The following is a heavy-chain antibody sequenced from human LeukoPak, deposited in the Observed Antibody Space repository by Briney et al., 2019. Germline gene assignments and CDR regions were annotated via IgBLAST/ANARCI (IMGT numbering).Heavy chain of an antibody. CDR1: GFTVSSNY. D-gene: IGHD6-19*01. Sequence: GGSLRLSCAASGFTVSSNYMSWVRQAPGQGLEWVSVIYSGGTTYYADSVKGRFTISRDNSKNTLHLQMNSLRAEDTAVYYCARLSGSNGWYPWAFDIWGRGTMVTVSS. CDR3: ARLSGSNGWYPWAFDI. V-gene: IGHV3-66*04. J-gene: IGHJ3*02. CDR2: IYSGGTT.